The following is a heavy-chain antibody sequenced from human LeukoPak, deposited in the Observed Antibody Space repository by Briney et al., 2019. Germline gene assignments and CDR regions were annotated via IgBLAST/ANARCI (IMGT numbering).Heavy chain of an antibody. D-gene: IGHD2-15*01. V-gene: IGHV3-23*01. J-gene: IGHJ4*02. CDR3: AKDSGGGVNTPINY. Sequence: PGGSLRLSCAASEFTFSNYAMSWVRQAPGKGLEWVSVITNSGGNTYYADSVKGRFTISRDNSKNTLHLQMSSLRGEDTAVYYCAKDSGGGVNTPINYWGQGTLVTVSS. CDR1: EFTFSNYA. CDR2: ITNSGGNT.